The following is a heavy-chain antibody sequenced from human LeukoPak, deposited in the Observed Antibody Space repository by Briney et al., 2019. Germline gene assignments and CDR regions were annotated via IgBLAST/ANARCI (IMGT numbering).Heavy chain of an antibody. V-gene: IGHV4-39*01. CDR1: GGAISVGNYY. D-gene: IGHD3-16*01. J-gene: IGHJ6*03. CDR2: IFYDGST. Sequence: SETLSLTCTVSGGAISVGNYYWGWIRQPPGKGLEWIGNIFYDGSTYYNPSLKSRVTISVDTSRNQFALKLSSVTAADTAVYYCARIGATFPHYYMDVGGKGTTVTVSS. CDR3: ARIGATFPHYYMDV.